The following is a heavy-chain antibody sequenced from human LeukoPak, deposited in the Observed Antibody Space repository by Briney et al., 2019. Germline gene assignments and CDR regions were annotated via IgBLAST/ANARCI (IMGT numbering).Heavy chain of an antibody. J-gene: IGHJ6*03. CDR3: ARDRRDYHYFYYMDV. CDR2: IYYRGGT. CDR1: GGAINNSSYY. Sequence: SETLSLTRSVSGGAINNSSYYWGWIRQPPGKGLEWIGSIYYRGGTYCNPSLKSRVTISVDTSKNQFSLKLSSVTAADTAVYYCARDRRDYHYFYYMDVWGKGTPVTVSS. D-gene: IGHD5-12*01. V-gene: IGHV4-39*07.